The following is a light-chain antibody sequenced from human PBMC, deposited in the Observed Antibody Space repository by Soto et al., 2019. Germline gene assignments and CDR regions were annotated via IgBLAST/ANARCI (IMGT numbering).Light chain of an antibody. CDR2: DAS. J-gene: IGKJ4*01. Sequence: EIVLTQSPATLSLSPGERATLSCRASQRVSGYLAWYQQKPGQAPRLLMYDASNRATGISARFSGSGSGTDFTITISSLEPEDFAVYYCQQRSNWPSTFGGGTKVEIK. CDR1: QRVSGY. CDR3: QQRSNWPST. V-gene: IGKV3-11*01.